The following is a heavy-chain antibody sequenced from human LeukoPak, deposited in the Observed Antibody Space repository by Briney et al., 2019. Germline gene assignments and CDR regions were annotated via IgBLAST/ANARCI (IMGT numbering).Heavy chain of an antibody. CDR3: ARDHLLSWYTLDY. CDR1: GFTFSSYW. V-gene: IGHV3-7*01. CDR2: IKQDGSEK. Sequence: GGSLRLSCAASGFTFSSYWMSWVRQAPGKGLEWVANIKQDGSEKYYVDSVKGRFTISRDNAKNSLYLQMNSLRAEDTAVYYCARDHLLSWYTLDYWGQGTLVTVSS. D-gene: IGHD6-13*01. J-gene: IGHJ4*02.